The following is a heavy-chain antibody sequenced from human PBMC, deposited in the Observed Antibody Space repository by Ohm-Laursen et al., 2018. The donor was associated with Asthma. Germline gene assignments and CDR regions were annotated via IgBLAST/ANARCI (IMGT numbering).Heavy chain of an antibody. CDR2: ISGSGGST. V-gene: IGHV3-23*01. J-gene: IGHJ6*02. Sequence: SLRLSCAASRFTFDDYAMHWVRQAPGKGLEWVSAISGSGGSTYYADSVKGQFTISRDNSKNTLYLQMNSLRAEDTAVYYCAKVYNTGDYGGYYYYYGMDVWGQGTTVTVSS. D-gene: IGHD4-17*01. CDR1: RFTFDDYA. CDR3: AKVYNTGDYGGYYYYYGMDV.